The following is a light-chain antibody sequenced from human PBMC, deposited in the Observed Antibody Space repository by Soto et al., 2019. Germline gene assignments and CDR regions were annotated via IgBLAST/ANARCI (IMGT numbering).Light chain of an antibody. CDR1: QSISDW. V-gene: IGKV1-5*01. J-gene: IGKJ1*01. Sequence: DIQMTRSPSTLSASVGDRVTITCRASQSISDWLAWYQQKPGKAPNLLIFDASTLKGGIPSRFSGSGSGTEFTLTISSLQPDDFATYYCLQYDSYSWTFGQGTKVDIK. CDR3: LQYDSYSWT. CDR2: DAS.